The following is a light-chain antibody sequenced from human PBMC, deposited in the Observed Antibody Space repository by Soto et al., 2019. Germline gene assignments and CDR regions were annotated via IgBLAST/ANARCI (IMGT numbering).Light chain of an antibody. J-gene: IGKJ2*01. CDR2: GAS. V-gene: IGKV3-20*01. Sequence: EIVLTQSPGTLSLSSGKRPTLSCGAGQRFTSKNLAWYQQKPGQAPRLLIYGASTRATGIPDRFSGSGSGTDFTLTIDRLEPEDFAVYYCQQFDSSLPMYTFGQGTKLELK. CDR3: QQFDSSLPMYT. CDR1: QRFTSKN.